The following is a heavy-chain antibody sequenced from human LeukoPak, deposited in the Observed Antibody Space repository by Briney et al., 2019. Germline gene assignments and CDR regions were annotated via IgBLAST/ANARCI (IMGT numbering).Heavy chain of an antibody. CDR2: IYSGGST. CDR3: ARGDPFGSGPSPAYFDY. D-gene: IGHD3-10*01. CDR1: GFTFNTYW. Sequence: QPGGSLRLSCSASGFTFNTYWMNWVRQAPGKGLEWVSVIYSGGSTYYADSVKGRFTISRDNSKNTLYLQMNSLRAEDTAVYYCARGDPFGSGPSPAYFDYWGQGTLVTVSS. J-gene: IGHJ4*02. V-gene: IGHV3-53*01.